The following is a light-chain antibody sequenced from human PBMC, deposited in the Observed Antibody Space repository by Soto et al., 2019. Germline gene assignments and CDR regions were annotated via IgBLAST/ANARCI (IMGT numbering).Light chain of an antibody. V-gene: IGKV3-15*01. J-gene: IGKJ1*01. CDR3: QQYNNWPPWT. Sequence: EVVMTQSPAPLSVSPGERATLPCRASQSVTTNMAWYQQKPGQAPRLLIYGASTRATGIPARFSGSGSGTDFTLTISSLQSEDFAVYYCQQYNNWPPWTFGQGTKVDI. CDR1: QSVTTN. CDR2: GAS.